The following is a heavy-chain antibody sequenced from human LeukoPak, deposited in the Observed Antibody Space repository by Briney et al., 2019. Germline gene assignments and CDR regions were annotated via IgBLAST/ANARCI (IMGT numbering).Heavy chain of an antibody. V-gene: IGHV1-69*13. J-gene: IGHJ2*01. CDR3: ASSAVPAALPTYWYFDL. Sequence: GASVKVSCKASGYTFTSYGISWVRQAPGQGLEWMGGIIPIFGTANYAQKFQGRVTITADESTSTAYMELSSLRSEDTAVYYCASSAVPAALPTYWYFDLWGRGTLVTVSS. CDR1: GYTFTSYG. D-gene: IGHD2-2*01. CDR2: IIPIFGTA.